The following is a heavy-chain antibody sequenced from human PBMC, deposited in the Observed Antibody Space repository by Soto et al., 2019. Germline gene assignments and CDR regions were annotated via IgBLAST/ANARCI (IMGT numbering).Heavy chain of an antibody. Sequence: QVQLVQCGAEVKKPGASVKVSCKASGYSYTSYGISWVRQAHGQGLEWMGWISAYNGNTNYAQKLQGRVTMTTDTSTSTAYIELRNLRSDDTAVYYCARDTTSYCISTSCSANFDYWGQGTLVTVSS. V-gene: IGHV1-18*01. D-gene: IGHD2-2*01. CDR2: ISAYNGNT. CDR3: ARDTTSYCISTSCSANFDY. CDR1: GYSYTSYG. J-gene: IGHJ4*02.